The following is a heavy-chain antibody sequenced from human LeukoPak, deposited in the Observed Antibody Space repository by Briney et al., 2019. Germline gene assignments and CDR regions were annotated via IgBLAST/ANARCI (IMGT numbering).Heavy chain of an antibody. J-gene: IGHJ4*02. V-gene: IGHV4-30-4*01. CDR3: ARGGGSSSFD. Sequence: LRLSCAASGFTFSDYYMSWIRQAPGKGLEWIGYIYYSGSTYYNPSLKSRVTISVDTSKNQFSLKLSSVTAADTAVYYCARGGGSSSFDWGQGTLVTVSS. CDR1: GFTFSDYY. D-gene: IGHD6-6*01. CDR2: IYYSGST.